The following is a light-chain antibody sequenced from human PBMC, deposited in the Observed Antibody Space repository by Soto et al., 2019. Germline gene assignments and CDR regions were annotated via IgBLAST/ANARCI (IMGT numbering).Light chain of an antibody. Sequence: QTVLTQPPSASGTPGQRVTISCSGSTSNIGSHSVNWYQHVPGTAPRLLITTNNQRPSGVADRFSGFKSGSSASLVISGLQSEDEADYYCATWDDSLKGVFGTGTKVTVL. CDR2: TNN. CDR3: ATWDDSLKGV. V-gene: IGLV1-44*01. CDR1: TSNIGSHS. J-gene: IGLJ1*01.